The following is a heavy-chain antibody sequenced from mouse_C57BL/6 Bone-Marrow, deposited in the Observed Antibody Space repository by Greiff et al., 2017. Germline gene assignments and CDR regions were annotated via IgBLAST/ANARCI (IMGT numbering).Heavy chain of an antibody. CDR2: ISSGGSYT. V-gene: IGHV5-6*01. CDR3: ARRNYDYDTWFAY. J-gene: IGHJ3*01. Sequence: EVQLVESGGDLVKPGGSLKLSCAASGFTFSSYGMSWVRQTPDKRLEWVVTISSGGSYTYYPDSVKGRFTISRDNAKNTLYLQMSSLTSEDTAMYYCARRNYDYDTWFAYWGQGTLVTVSA. D-gene: IGHD2-4*01. CDR1: GFTFSSYG.